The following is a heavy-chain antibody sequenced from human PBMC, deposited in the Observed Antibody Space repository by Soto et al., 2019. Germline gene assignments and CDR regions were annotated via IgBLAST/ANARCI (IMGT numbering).Heavy chain of an antibody. J-gene: IGHJ4*02. CDR3: ASGYCSSTSCYVFDY. CDR2: INPNSGGT. D-gene: IGHD2-2*01. CDR1: GYTFTGYY. V-gene: IGHV1-2*02. Sequence: ASVKVSCKASGYTFTGYYMHWVRQAPGQGLEWMGWINPNSGGTNYAQKFQGRVTMTRDTSISTAYMELSRLRSDDTAVYYCASGYCSSTSCYVFDYWGQGTLVTVPQ.